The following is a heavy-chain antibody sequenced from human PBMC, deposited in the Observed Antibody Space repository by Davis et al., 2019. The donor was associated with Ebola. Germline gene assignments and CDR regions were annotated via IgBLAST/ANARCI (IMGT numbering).Heavy chain of an antibody. CDR3: RANFY. J-gene: IGHJ4*02. CDR1: GDSISSTSYY. Sequence: PSETLSLTCTVSGDSISSTSYYWGWARQPPGRGLAWIGSIHYTGSSDSDSFYNASLESRVTISVDTSKNQFSLKLSSVTAADTAVYYCRANFYWGQGALVTVSS. V-gene: IGHV4-39*01. CDR2: IHYTGSSDSDS. D-gene: IGHD2/OR15-2a*01.